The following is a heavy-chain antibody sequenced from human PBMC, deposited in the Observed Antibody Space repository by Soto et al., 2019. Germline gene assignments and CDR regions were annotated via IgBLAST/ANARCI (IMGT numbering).Heavy chain of an antibody. V-gene: IGHV5-10-1*01. D-gene: IGHD3-3*01. CDR2: IDPSDSYT. J-gene: IGHJ6*01. CDR1: GYSFTSYW. Sequence: PGESLKISCKGSGYSFTSYWISWVRQMPGKGLEWRGRIDPSDSYTNYSPSFQGHVTISADKSISTAYLQWSSLKASDTAMYYCAREMIFGVVIGPLYYYYYGMDVWGQGTTVNVSS. CDR3: AREMIFGVVIGPLYYYYYGMDV.